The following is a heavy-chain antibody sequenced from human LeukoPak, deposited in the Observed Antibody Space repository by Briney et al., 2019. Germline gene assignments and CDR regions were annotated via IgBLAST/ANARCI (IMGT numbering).Heavy chain of an antibody. J-gene: IGHJ4*02. CDR3: ARDDFYGGKSY. V-gene: IGHV4-61*01. CDR1: GGSVSSGSYY. CDR2: IYYSGST. Sequence: SETLSLTCTVSGGSVSSGSYYWSWIRQPPGKGLEWIGYIYYSGSTNYNPSLKSRVTISVDTSKNQFSLKLSSVTAADTAVYYCARDDFYGGKSYWGQGTLVTVSP. D-gene: IGHD4-23*01.